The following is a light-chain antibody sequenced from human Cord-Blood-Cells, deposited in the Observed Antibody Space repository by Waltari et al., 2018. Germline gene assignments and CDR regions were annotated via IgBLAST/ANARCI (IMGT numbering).Light chain of an antibody. CDR3: SSYTSSSTWV. CDR1: SSDVGGYNY. Sequence: QSALTQPASVSGSPGQSITISCTGTSSDVGGYNYVSWYQQQPGKAPKLMIYDVSKRPSGVSTRCSGSKAGNTASLTISGLQAEDEADYYCSSYTSSSTWVFGGGTKLTVL. CDR2: DVS. V-gene: IGLV2-14*01. J-gene: IGLJ3*02.